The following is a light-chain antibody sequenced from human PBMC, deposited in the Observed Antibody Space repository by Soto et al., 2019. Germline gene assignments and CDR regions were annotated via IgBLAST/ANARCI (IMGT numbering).Light chain of an antibody. Sequence: EIVLTQSPGTLSLSPGERATLSCRASQSVSSSYLAWYQQKPGQAPRLLIYGASSRATGIPDRFSGSGSGTDFTLTISRLEPEDFAVYYCRQYGSSPWTFGQGTKX. J-gene: IGKJ1*01. CDR1: QSVSSSY. CDR2: GAS. CDR3: RQYGSSPWT. V-gene: IGKV3-20*01.